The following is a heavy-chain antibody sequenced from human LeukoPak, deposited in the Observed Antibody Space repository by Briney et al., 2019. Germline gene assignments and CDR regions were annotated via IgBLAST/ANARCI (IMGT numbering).Heavy chain of an antibody. CDR2: IYYSGST. CDR3: ARTTEGGYTYGYFYYYYMDV. Sequence: TSETLSLTCTVSGGSISSYYWSWIRQPPGKGLEWVGYIYYSGSTNYNPSLKSRVTISVDTSKNQFSLKLTSVTAADTAVYYCARTTEGGYTYGYFYYYYMDVWGKGTTVTISS. D-gene: IGHD5-18*01. V-gene: IGHV4-59*01. J-gene: IGHJ6*03. CDR1: GGSISSYY.